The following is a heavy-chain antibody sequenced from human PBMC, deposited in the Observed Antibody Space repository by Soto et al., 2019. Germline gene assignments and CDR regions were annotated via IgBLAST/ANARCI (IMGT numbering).Heavy chain of an antibody. J-gene: IGHJ4*02. CDR1: GFGLGSYG. CDR2: IGFDGKNE. D-gene: IGHD6-13*01. CDR3: AREIGYSSTWPAY. Sequence: QVQLVESGGGVVQPGRSLRLSCDVSGFGLGSYGMHWVRQAPGKGLEWVAVIGFDGKNENYGDSVKGRFTVSRDNSRNTLYLQMNSLRVEDTAVYFCAREIGYSSTWPAYWGQGTLVTVSS. V-gene: IGHV3-33*01.